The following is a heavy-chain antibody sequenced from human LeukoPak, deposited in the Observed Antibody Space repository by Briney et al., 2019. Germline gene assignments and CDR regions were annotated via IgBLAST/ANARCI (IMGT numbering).Heavy chain of an antibody. CDR2: IYYSGST. CDR3: ATHSSGYDSGNDAFDI. D-gene: IGHD3-22*01. J-gene: IGHJ3*02. CDR1: GGSISSGDYY. Sequence: SETLSLTCTVSGGSISSGDYYWSWIRQPPGKGLEWIGYIYYSGSTYYNPSLKSRVTISVDTSKNQFSLKLSSVTAADTAVYYCATHSSGYDSGNDAFDIWGQGTMVTVSS. V-gene: IGHV4-30-4*08.